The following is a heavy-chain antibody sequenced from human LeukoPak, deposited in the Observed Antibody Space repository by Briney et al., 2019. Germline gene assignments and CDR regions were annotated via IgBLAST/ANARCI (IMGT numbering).Heavy chain of an antibody. V-gene: IGHV4-4*07. CDR2: IYTSGST. J-gene: IGHJ4*02. Sequence: PSETLSLTCAVYGGSFSGYYWSWIRQPAGKGLEWIGRIYTSGSTNYNPSLKSRVTISVDTSKNQFSLKLSSVTAADTAVYYCARDQYYYGSGSYVFDYWGQGTLVTVSS. CDR1: GGSFSGYY. D-gene: IGHD3-10*01. CDR3: ARDQYYYGSGSYVFDY.